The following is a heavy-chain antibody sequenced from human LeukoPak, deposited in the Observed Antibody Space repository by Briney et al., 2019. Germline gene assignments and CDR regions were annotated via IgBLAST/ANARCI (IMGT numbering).Heavy chain of an antibody. D-gene: IGHD2-21*02. CDR2: ISGSGGST. CDR1: GFTFSSYA. Sequence: GGSLRLSCAASGFTFSSYAMSWVRQAPGKGLEWASAISGSGGSTYYADSVKGRFTISRDNSKNTLYPQMNSLRAEDTAVYYCAKVLAYCGGDCYSDDAFDIWGQGTMVTVSS. J-gene: IGHJ3*02. V-gene: IGHV3-23*01. CDR3: AKVLAYCGGDCYSDDAFDI.